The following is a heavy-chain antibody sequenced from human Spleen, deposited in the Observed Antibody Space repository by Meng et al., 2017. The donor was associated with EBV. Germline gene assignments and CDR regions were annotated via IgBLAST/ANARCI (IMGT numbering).Heavy chain of an antibody. CDR1: GFTFSDYY. CDR3: ANFYGSGSFLNPFDN. V-gene: IGHV3-11*01. CDR2: ISSGSSTI. J-gene: IGHJ4*02. D-gene: IGHD3-10*01. Sequence: QVQVVGSGGGLVKPGEFLRRSCAASGFTFSDYYMSWIRQAPGKGLEWVSYISSGSSTIYYADSVKGRFTISRDNSKNTVYLQMNSLRAEDTAMYYCANFYGSGSFLNPFDNWGQGTLVTVSS.